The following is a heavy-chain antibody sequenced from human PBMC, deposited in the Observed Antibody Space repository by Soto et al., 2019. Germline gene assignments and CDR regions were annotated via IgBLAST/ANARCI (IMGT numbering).Heavy chain of an antibody. CDR2: ISSSSSTI. J-gene: IGHJ4*02. D-gene: IGHD2-15*01. CDR3: ARDKGRSPLDY. V-gene: IGHV3-48*01. Sequence: EVQLVESGGGLVQPGGSLRLSCAASGFTFSSYSMNWVRQAPGKGLEWVSYISSSSSTIYYADSVKGRFTISRDNAKNLLYLQINSLRAEDAAVYYCARDKGRSPLDYWGQGTLVTVSS. CDR1: GFTFSSYS.